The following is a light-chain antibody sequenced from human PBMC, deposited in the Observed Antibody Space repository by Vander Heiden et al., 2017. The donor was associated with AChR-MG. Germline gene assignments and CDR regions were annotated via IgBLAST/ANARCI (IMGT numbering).Light chain of an antibody. CDR2: DVT. Sequence: QSALTQPRPVSGSPGQSVTISCTGTSSDVGGYNFVSWYQQHPGKAPKFMIYDVTKRPSGVPDRFSGSKSGNTASLTISGLQAEDEADYYCCSFAGSYWLFGGGTKLTVL. CDR1: SSDVGGYNF. J-gene: IGLJ3*02. CDR3: CSFAGSYWL. V-gene: IGLV2-11*01.